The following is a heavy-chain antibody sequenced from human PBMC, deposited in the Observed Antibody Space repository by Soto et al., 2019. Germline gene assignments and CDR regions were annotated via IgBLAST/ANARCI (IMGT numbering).Heavy chain of an antibody. V-gene: IGHV1-69*06. Sequence: QVQLVQSGAEVKKPGSSVKVSCKASGGTFSSYAISWVRQAPGQGLEWMGGIIPISGTANYAQKFQGRVTITADKSTSTAYMELSSLRSEDTAVYYCATPVVQWLENNWFDPWGQGTLVTVSS. D-gene: IGHD6-19*01. CDR1: GGTFSSYA. CDR2: IIPISGTA. CDR3: ATPVVQWLENNWFDP. J-gene: IGHJ5*02.